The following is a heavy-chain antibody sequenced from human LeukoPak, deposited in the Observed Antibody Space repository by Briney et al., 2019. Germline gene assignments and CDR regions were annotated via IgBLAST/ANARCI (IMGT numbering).Heavy chain of an antibody. V-gene: IGHV4-4*09. CDR3: ARGEWRFGESKAIFDY. D-gene: IGHD3-10*01. J-gene: IGHJ4*02. CDR2: IYTSGST. Sequence: SETLSLTCTVSGGSISSYYWSWIRQPPGKGLEWIGYIYTSGSTNYNPSLKSRVTISVDTSKNQFSLKLSSVTAADTAVYYCARGEWRFGESKAIFDYWGQGTLVTVPS. CDR1: GGSISSYY.